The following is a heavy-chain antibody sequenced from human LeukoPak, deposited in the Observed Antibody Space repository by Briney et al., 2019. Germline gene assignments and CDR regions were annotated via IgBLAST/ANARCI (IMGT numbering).Heavy chain of an antibody. D-gene: IGHD2-15*01. Sequence: PGGSLRLSCAASGLSVSSAHMSWVRQAPGKGLEWVSLTYSGGNTYYAESVKGRFSISRDSSKNTLYVQMGSLRVEDTAVYYCAREDCSGGSCYGRINWLDPWGQGTLVTVSS. CDR3: AREDCSGGSCYGRINWLDP. CDR1: GLSVSSAH. J-gene: IGHJ5*02. CDR2: TYSGGNT. V-gene: IGHV3-66*01.